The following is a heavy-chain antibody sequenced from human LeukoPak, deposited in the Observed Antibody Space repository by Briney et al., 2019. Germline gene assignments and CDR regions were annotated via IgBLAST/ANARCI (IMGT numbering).Heavy chain of an antibody. CDR1: GGSFSGYY. Sequence: PSETLSLTCAVYGGSFSGYYWSWIRQPPGKGLEWIGEINHSGSTNYNPSHKSRVPISVDTSKNQFSLKLSSVTAADTAVYYCARGSTYYDFWSGYYTGYYYYYMDVWGKGTTVTVSS. J-gene: IGHJ6*03. CDR3: ARGSTYYDFWSGYYTGYYYYYMDV. V-gene: IGHV4-34*01. CDR2: INHSGST. D-gene: IGHD3-3*01.